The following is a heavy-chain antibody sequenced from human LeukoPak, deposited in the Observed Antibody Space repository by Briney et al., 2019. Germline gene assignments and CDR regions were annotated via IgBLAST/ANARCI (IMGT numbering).Heavy chain of an antibody. CDR1: GFTFGSYS. CDR3: ASGLRGVATYFDY. D-gene: IGHD2-15*01. V-gene: IGHV3-21*01. Sequence: GGSLRLSCAASGFTFGSYSMTWVRQAPGKGLEWVSSISSSSSYIYYADSVKGRFTISRDNAKNSLYLQMNSLRAEDTAVYYCASGLRGVATYFDYWGQGTLVTVSS. CDR2: ISSSSSYI. J-gene: IGHJ4*02.